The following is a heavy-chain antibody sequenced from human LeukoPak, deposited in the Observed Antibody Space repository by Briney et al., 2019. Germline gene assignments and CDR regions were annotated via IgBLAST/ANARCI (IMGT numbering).Heavy chain of an antibody. Sequence: ASVKVSCKASGYTFSNYGISWVRQAPGHRREWMGWISAYNGNTNYAQKLQRRVTMTTDTSTSTAYMELRSLRSVDTAVYYCARAIAGDYNDYWGQGTLVTVSS. J-gene: IGHJ4*02. D-gene: IGHD3-16*02. V-gene: IGHV1-18*01. CDR3: ARAIAGDYNDY. CDR1: GYTFSNYG. CDR2: ISAYNGNT.